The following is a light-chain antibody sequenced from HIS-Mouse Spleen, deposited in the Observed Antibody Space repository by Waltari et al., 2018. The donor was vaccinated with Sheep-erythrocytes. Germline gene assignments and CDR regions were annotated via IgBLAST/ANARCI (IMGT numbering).Light chain of an antibody. CDR2: QDR. J-gene: IGLJ2*01. V-gene: IGLV3-1*01. Sequence: SYELTQPPSVSVSPGQTASITCAGDKLGDKYAWWYQQKPGQSPVRVIYQDRKRPSGSPERLSGCNSGNTATLTIGGTQAIDEADYYCQAWDSSTVVFGGGTKLTVI. CDR3: QAWDSSTVV. CDR1: KLGDKY.